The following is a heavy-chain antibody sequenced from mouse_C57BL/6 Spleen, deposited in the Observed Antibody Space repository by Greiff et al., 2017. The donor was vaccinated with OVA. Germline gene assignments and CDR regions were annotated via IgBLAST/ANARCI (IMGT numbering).Heavy chain of an antibody. V-gene: IGHV5-12*01. CDR2: ISNGGGST. CDR3: ARHGRGSYYFDY. J-gene: IGHJ2*01. D-gene: IGHD3-1*01. CDR1: GFTFSDYY. Sequence: DVMLVESGGGLVQPGGSLKLSCAASGFTFSDYYMYWVRQTPEKRLEWVAYISNGGGSTYYPDTVKGRFTISRDNAKNTLYLQMSRLKSDDTAMYYCARHGRGSYYFDYWGQGTTLTVSS.